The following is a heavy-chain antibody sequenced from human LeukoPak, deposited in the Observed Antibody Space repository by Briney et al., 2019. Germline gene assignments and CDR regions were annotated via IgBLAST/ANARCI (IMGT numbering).Heavy chain of an antibody. CDR3: ARDLGSGYYHTFDS. J-gene: IGHJ4*02. CDR2: ISAYNGKT. D-gene: IGHD3-22*01. V-gene: IGHV1-18*01. CDR1: GYTFTNYG. Sequence: GASVKVSCKASGYTFTNYGISWVRQAPGQGLEWMGWISAYNGKTNYAQNLQGRVTMTTDTSTSTAYMELRSLRSDDTAVYYCARDLGSGYYHTFDSWGQGTLVTVSS.